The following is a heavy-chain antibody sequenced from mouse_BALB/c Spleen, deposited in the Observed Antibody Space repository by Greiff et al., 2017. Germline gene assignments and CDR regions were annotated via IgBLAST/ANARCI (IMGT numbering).Heavy chain of an antibody. D-gene: IGHD2-4*01. J-gene: IGHJ3*01. CDR1: GFTFSSYA. CDR3: ARSDDYGSWFAY. V-gene: IGHV5-9-4*01. CDR2: ISSGGSYT. Sequence: EVQGVESGGGLVKPGGSLKLSCAASGFTFSSYAMSWVRQSPEKRLEWVAEISSGGSYTYYPDTVTGRFTISRDNAKNTLYLEMSSLRSEDTAMYYCARSDDYGSWFAYWGQGTLVTVSA.